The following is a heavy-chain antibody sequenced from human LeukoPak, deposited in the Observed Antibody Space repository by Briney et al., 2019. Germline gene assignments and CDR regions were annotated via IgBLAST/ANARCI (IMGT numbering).Heavy chain of an antibody. Sequence: GVSLRLSCAASGFTFSRYWMHWVRQAPGKGLVWVSRMNTDGSRTDYADSVKGRFTISRDNAKIILYLQMNSLGAEDTAVYSCASDFTGRDDYWGQGTLVTVSS. D-gene: IGHD2-8*02. V-gene: IGHV3-74*01. CDR3: ASDFTGRDDY. CDR2: MNTDGSRT. J-gene: IGHJ4*02. CDR1: GFTFSRYW.